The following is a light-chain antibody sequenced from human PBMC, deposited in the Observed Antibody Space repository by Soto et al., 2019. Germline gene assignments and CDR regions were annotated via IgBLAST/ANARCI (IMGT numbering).Light chain of an antibody. V-gene: IGKV1-39*01. CDR3: QQSYSTPRT. J-gene: IGKJ2*01. CDR1: QSISSY. CDR2: AAS. Sequence: DIQMTQSPSSLSASVGDRVTITCRASQSISSYLNWYQQKPGKAPKLLIYAASSLQSGVPSRFSCSRSVTDFTLTISSLQPEDFATYYCQQSYSTPRTFGQGTKLEIK.